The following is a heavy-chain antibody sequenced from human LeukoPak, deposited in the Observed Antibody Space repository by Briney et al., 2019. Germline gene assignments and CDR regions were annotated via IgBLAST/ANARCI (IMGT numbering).Heavy chain of an antibody. Sequence: SQTLSLTCAISGDIVSSNSAAWHWIRQSPSRGLEWLGRTYYRSKWYSDYAVSVKSRISINPDTSKNQFFLQLNSVTPEDTAVYYCARDEQGTFDYWGQGTLVIVSS. J-gene: IGHJ4*02. CDR2: TYYRSKWYS. V-gene: IGHV6-1*01. CDR3: ARDEQGTFDY. CDR1: GDIVSSNSAA. D-gene: IGHD1-1*01.